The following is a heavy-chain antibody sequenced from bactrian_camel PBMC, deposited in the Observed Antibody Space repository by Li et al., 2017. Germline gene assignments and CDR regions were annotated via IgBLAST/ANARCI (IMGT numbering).Heavy chain of an antibody. J-gene: IGHJ4*01. Sequence: HVQLVESGGGPVQAGGSLRLSCVVSGFTYSRSCMAFFRQAPGKEREGVAYIVRGTGRPTYADSVKGRFSISQDNAKNMMYLQMNTLQPEDSGTYSCAAVRLGRLCDFRDGDWAYWGQGTQVTVS. CDR1: GFTYSRSC. CDR3: AAVRLGRLCDFRDGDWAY. D-gene: IGHD4*01. CDR2: IVRGTGRP. V-gene: IGHV3S26*01.